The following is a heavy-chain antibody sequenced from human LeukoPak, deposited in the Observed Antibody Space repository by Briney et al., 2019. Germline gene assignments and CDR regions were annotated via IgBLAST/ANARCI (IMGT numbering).Heavy chain of an antibody. CDR1: GGSISSGGYY. CDR3: ARARDRLRHSGSPMGGYFDY. Sequence: SETLSLTCTVSGGSISSGGYYWSWIRQHPGKGLEWIGYIYYSGSTYYNPSLKSRVTISVDTSKNQFSLKLSSVTAAGTAVYYCARARDRLRHSGSPMGGYFDYWGQGTLVTVSS. V-gene: IGHV4-31*03. J-gene: IGHJ4*02. CDR2: IYYSGST. D-gene: IGHD1-26*01.